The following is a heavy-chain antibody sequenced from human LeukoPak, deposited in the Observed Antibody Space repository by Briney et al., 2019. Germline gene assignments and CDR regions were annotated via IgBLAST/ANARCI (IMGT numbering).Heavy chain of an antibody. CDR3: AAEGAYGDYVRFDY. CDR2: IYHSGST. J-gene: IGHJ4*02. V-gene: IGHV4-38-2*02. Sequence: SETLSLTCTVSGYSISSGYYWGWIRQPPGKGLEWIGSIYHSGSTYYNPSLKSRVTISVDTSKNQFSLKLSSVTAADTAVYYCAAEGAYGDYVRFDYWGQGTLVTVSS. D-gene: IGHD4-17*01. CDR1: GYSISSGYY.